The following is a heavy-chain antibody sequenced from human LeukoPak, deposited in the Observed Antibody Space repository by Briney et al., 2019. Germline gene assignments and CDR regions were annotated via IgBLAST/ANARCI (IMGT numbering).Heavy chain of an antibody. J-gene: IGHJ6*03. CDR3: AREGHYDILTGYSPVEYYYYFMDV. CDR1: GFTFSNYA. Sequence: PGGSLRLSCAASGFTFSNYAIHWVRQAPGKGLEWVGVISSDGSNKYHADSVKGRFTISRDNSKSTLHLQMNSLRPDDTAVYYCAREGHYDILTGYSPVEYYYYFMDVWGKGTTVTVSS. CDR2: ISSDGSNK. D-gene: IGHD3-9*01. V-gene: IGHV3-30*04.